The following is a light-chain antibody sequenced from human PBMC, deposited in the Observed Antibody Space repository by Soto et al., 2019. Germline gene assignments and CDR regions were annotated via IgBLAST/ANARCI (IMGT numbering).Light chain of an antibody. Sequence: QSVLTQPPSVSGAPGQRVTISCTGSSSNIGAGYDVHWYQQLPGTAPKVLIYGNNNRPSGVPDRFSGSKSGTSASLAITGLQAEDEADYYCHSYDVSLSGPVFGGGTQLTVL. CDR2: GNN. V-gene: IGLV1-40*01. CDR1: SSNIGAGYD. CDR3: HSYDVSLSGPV. J-gene: IGLJ2*01.